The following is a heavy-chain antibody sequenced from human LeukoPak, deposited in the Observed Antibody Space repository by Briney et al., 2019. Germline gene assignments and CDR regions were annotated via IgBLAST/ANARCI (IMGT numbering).Heavy chain of an antibody. CDR2: ISGGGGST. CDR1: GFTFSSYA. D-gene: IGHD6-19*01. V-gene: IGHV3-23*01. Sequence: GGSLRLSCAASGFTFSSYAMNWVRQAPGKGLEWVLGISGGGGSTYYADSVKGRFTIPRDNSKNTLYLQMNSLRAEDTAVYYCAKDGRGWRGYFQHWGQGTLVTVSS. J-gene: IGHJ1*01. CDR3: AKDGRGWRGYFQH.